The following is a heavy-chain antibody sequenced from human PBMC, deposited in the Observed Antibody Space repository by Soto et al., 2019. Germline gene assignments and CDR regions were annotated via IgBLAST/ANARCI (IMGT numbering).Heavy chain of an antibody. J-gene: IGHJ4*02. CDR1: GYAFSFG. V-gene: IGHV1-18*01. Sequence: GASVKVSCKASGYAFSFGFSWVRQAPGQGLEWMGWISASDGSTNSAQKFRGRISLTTDTSTNTAYLDLLSLTSDDTAIYYCAKDSEIPGLSAAGACLDSWGQGTLVTVSS. D-gene: IGHD6-13*01. CDR2: ISASDGST. CDR3: AKDSEIPGLSAAGACLDS.